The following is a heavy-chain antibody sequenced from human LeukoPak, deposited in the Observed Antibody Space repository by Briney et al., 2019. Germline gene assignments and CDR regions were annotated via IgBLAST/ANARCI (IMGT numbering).Heavy chain of an antibody. D-gene: IGHD6-13*01. J-gene: IGHJ6*02. V-gene: IGHV1-69*04. CDR1: GGTFSNYA. Sequence: SVKVSCKASGGTFSNYAISWVRQAPGQGLEWMGRIIPILGIANYAQKFQGRVTITADKSTSTAYMELSSLRSEDTAVYYCARLYSSSIYGMDVWGQGTTVTVSS. CDR3: ARLYSSSIYGMDV. CDR2: IIPILGIA.